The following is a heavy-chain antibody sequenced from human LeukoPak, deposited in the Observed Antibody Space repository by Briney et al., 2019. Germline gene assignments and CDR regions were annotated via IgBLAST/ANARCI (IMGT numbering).Heavy chain of an antibody. CDR3: SRHEVSTFFGGVTISGGFDP. CDR2: IYYSGST. D-gene: IGHD3-3*01. Sequence: PSETLSLTCTVSGDSISTSNYFWGWIRQPPGKGLEWIGSIYYSGSTYYSPSLKSRVTLSVDTSKNQFSLKLNSVTAADTAVYYCSRHEVSTFFGGVTISGGFDPWGQGTQVIVSS. V-gene: IGHV4-39*01. CDR1: GDSISTSNYF. J-gene: IGHJ5*02.